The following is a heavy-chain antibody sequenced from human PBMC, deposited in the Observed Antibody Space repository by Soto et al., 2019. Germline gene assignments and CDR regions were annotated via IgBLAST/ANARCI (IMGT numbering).Heavy chain of an antibody. J-gene: IGHJ4*02. D-gene: IGHD2-21*02. CDR1: GFTFSSYA. V-gene: IGHV3-23*01. CDR2: ISGSGGST. Sequence: GGSLRLSCAASGFTFSSYAMSWVRQAPGKGLERVSAISGSGGSTYYADSVKGRFTISRDNSKNTLYLQMNSLRAEDTAVYYCAKSLGRVVTAMKGVHYFDYWGQGT. CDR3: AKSLGRVVTAMKGVHYFDY.